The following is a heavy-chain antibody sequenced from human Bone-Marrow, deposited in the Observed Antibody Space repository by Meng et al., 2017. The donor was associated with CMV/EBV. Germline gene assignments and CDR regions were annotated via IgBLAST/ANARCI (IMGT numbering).Heavy chain of an antibody. CDR1: GYTLSGYY. CDR2: INPNSGGT. V-gene: IGHV1-2*02. J-gene: IGHJ6*02. CDR3: ARDRRAFDFWTGDYKTYYYYGMDV. Sequence: ASVKVSCKASGYTLSGYYMHWVRQAPGQGLEWMGWINPNSGGTKYAQKFQGRVTMTRDTSISTAYMELSRLRSDDTAVYYCARDRRAFDFWTGDYKTYYYYGMDVCGQGTTVTASS. D-gene: IGHD3/OR15-3a*01.